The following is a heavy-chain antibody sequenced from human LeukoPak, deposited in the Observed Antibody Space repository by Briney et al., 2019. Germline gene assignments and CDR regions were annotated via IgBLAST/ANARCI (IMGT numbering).Heavy chain of an antibody. Sequence: GGSLRTSCAASGFTFSDYRMNWVRQAPGKGLEWVSVIGRSDTYIYYADSVKGRFTISRDNAKNSLYLQMNSLRAEDTAVYYCARDKPSGSYAGFDYWGQGTLVTVSS. D-gene: IGHD1-26*01. V-gene: IGHV3-21*01. J-gene: IGHJ4*02. CDR3: ARDKPSGSYAGFDY. CDR1: GFTFSDYR. CDR2: IGRSDTYI.